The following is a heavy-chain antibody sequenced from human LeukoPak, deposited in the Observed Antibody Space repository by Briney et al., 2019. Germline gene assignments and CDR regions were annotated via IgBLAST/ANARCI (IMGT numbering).Heavy chain of an antibody. D-gene: IGHD6-19*01. CDR3: ARANSSGWYYFDY. J-gene: IGHJ4*02. CDR1: GGSFSGYY. CDR2: INHSGST. V-gene: IGHV4-34*01. Sequence: SETLSLTCAVYGGSFSGYYWSWIRQPPGKGLEWIGEINHSGSTSYNPSLKSRVTISVDTSKNQFSLKLSSVTAADTAVYYCARANSSGWYYFDYWGQGTLVTVSS.